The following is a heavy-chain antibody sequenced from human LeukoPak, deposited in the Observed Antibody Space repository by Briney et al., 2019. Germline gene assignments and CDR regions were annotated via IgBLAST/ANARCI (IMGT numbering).Heavy chain of an antibody. D-gene: IGHD3-22*01. Sequence: GGSLRLSCAASGFSFSSYGMHWVRQAPGKGLEWVAVIWYDGSNKYYADSVKGRFTISRDNSKNTLYLQMNSLRAEDTAVYYCARESGPRYYYDSSGTQSSSNAFDIWGQGTMVTVSS. CDR1: GFSFSSYG. CDR2: IWYDGSNK. V-gene: IGHV3-33*01. CDR3: ARESGPRYYYDSSGTQSSSNAFDI. J-gene: IGHJ3*02.